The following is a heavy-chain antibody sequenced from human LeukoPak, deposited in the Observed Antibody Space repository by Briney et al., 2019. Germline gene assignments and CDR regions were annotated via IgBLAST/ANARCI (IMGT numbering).Heavy chain of an antibody. CDR2: ISGSGGST. D-gene: IGHD3-22*01. J-gene: IGHJ3*02. Sequence: GGSLRLSCAASGFTFSSYAMSWVRQAPGKGLEWVSAISGSGGSTYYAASVKGRFTISRDNSKNTLYLQMNSLRAEDTAVYYCAKADYYDSSGYYFHAFDIWGQGTMVTVSS. CDR1: GFTFSSYA. V-gene: IGHV3-23*01. CDR3: AKADYYDSSGYYFHAFDI.